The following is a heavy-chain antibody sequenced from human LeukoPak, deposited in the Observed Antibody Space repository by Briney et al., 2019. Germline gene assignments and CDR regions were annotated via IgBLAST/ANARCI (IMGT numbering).Heavy chain of an antibody. CDR3: AKFESGYVLRYFDRLGYYFDY. CDR2: MNPNSGNT. CDR1: GYTFTSYD. D-gene: IGHD3-9*01. J-gene: IGHJ4*02. V-gene: IGHV1-8*03. Sequence: ASVKVSCKASGYTFTSYDINWVRQATGQGLEWMGWMNPNSGNTGYAQKFQGRVTITRNTSISTAYMELSSLRSEDTAVYYCAKFESGYVLRYFDRLGYYFDYWGQGTLVTVSS.